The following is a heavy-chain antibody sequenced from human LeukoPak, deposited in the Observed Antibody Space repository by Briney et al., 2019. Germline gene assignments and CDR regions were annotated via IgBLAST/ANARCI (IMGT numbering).Heavy chain of an antibody. J-gene: IGHJ4*02. Sequence: GGSLRLSCEVSGFTFSAHGMSWVRQAPGKGLDWVAGINGRGDDGYYAASVKGRFTISRDNSKNTLYLQMNSLRAEDTALYFCAKSLVRWAFDYWGQGALVSVSS. D-gene: IGHD4-23*01. CDR2: INGRGDDG. CDR3: AKSLVRWAFDY. V-gene: IGHV3-23*01. CDR1: GFTFSAHG.